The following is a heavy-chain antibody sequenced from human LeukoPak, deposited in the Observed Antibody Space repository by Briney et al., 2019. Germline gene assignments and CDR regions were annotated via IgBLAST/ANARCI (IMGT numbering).Heavy chain of an antibody. V-gene: IGHV1-69*06. CDR1: GGTFSSYA. CDR3: AREGGSSSPNDLDY. D-gene: IGHD6-6*01. J-gene: IGHJ4*02. CDR2: IIPIFGTA. Sequence: SVKVSCKASGGTFSSYAISWVRQAPGQGLEWMGGIIPIFGTANYAQKFQGRVTITADKSTSTAYMELSSLRSEDTAVYYCAREGGSSSPNDLDYWGQGTLVTVSS.